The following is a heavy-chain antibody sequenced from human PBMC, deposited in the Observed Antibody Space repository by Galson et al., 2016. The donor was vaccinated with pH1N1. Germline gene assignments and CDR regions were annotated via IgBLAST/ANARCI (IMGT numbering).Heavy chain of an antibody. CDR3: ASPMGHDYRALLTDY. J-gene: IGHJ4*02. V-gene: IGHV1-46*01. CDR1: GYTFTIYY. CDR2: IDPGSGST. D-gene: IGHD4-11*01. Sequence: SVKVSCKASGYTFTIYYMHWVRQAPGQGLEWMGIIDPGSGSTNYARKFQGRVTMTTDTSTSTVYMELSSLRSEDTAIYYCASPMGHDYRALLTDYWGQGTLVTVSS.